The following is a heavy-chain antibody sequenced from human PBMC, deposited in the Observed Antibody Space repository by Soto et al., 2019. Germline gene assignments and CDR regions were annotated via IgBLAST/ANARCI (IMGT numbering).Heavy chain of an antibody. V-gene: IGHV4-59*01. D-gene: IGHD3-10*01. J-gene: IGHJ5*02. CDR3: ARGARPNWFDP. CDR2: IYYSGST. Sequence: SETLSLTCTVSGGSIISYYWSWIRQPPWKGLEWIGYIYYSGSTNYNPSLKSRVTISVDTSKNQFSLKLSSVTAADTAVYYCARGARPNWFDPRGQGTLVTVSS. CDR1: GGSIISYY.